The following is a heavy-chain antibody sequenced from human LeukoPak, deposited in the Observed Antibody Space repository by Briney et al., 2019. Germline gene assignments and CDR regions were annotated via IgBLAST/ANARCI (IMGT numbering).Heavy chain of an antibody. CDR1: GYTFTSYG. J-gene: IGHJ6*03. CDR2: INTYNDKT. V-gene: IGHV1-18*04. D-gene: IGHD3-10*01. Sequence: ASVKVSCKASGYTFTSYGISWVRQAPGQGLEWMGWINTYNDKTKYAQDLQGSVTMTTDTATSTAYMELRSLRSDDTAVFYCARVPRVATQRGDYMDVWGKGTTVTVSS. CDR3: ARVPRVATQRGDYMDV.